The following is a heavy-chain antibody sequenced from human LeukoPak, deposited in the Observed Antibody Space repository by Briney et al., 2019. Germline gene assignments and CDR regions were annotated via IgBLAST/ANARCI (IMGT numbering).Heavy chain of an antibody. CDR2: IDPSDGST. J-gene: IGHJ5*02. V-gene: IGHV1-46*01. CDR1: GYTFTSYY. Sequence: GASVKVSCKASGYTFTSYYMHWVRQAPGQGLEWMGIIDPSDGSTIYAQKFQGRVTMTRDMSTSTVYMQLSSLRSEDTAVYYCARVPPPRALNWFDPWGQGTLVTVSS. CDR3: ARVPPPRALNWFDP.